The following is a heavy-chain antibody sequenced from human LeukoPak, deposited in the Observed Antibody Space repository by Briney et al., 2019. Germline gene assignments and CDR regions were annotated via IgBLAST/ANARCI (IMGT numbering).Heavy chain of an antibody. D-gene: IGHD6-25*01. V-gene: IGHV4-59*01. Sequence: SETLSLTCTVSGGPISSYYWSWIRQPPGEGLEWMGYIYYSGSTNYNPSLKSRVTISVDTSKNQFSLKLSSVTAADTAVYYCARASLYSSGVNWFDPWGQGTLVTVSS. CDR1: GGPISSYY. CDR3: ARASLYSSGVNWFDP. CDR2: IYYSGST. J-gene: IGHJ5*02.